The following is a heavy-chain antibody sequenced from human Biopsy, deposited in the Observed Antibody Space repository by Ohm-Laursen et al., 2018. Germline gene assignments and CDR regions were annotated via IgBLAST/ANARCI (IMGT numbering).Heavy chain of an antibody. V-gene: IGHV3-23*01. CDR3: ALAAAQTVTHFDY. Sequence: SLRLSCAASGFDFSDYSMTWFRQAPGKGLGWVSTISGNSDIIYDTDSVKGRFTISRDNSKNTLYLQMNSLRADDTAVYYCALAAAQTVTHFDYWGQGTRVTVSS. CDR2: ISGNSDII. D-gene: IGHD4-17*01. CDR1: GFDFSDYS. J-gene: IGHJ4*02.